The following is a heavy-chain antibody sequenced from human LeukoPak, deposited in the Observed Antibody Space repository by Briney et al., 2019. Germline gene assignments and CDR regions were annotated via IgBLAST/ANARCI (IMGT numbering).Heavy chain of an antibody. Sequence: GGSLRLSCAASEFTFSNYAMTWVRQAPGKGLEWVSAISGSGGGTDYADSVKGRFTISRDNSKDTLYLQMNSLRVEDTAVYYCAKDATTSHYGSGSYGFDYWGQGTLVTVSS. CDR3: AKDATTSHYGSGSYGFDY. V-gene: IGHV3-23*01. CDR1: EFTFSNYA. D-gene: IGHD3-10*01. CDR2: ISGSGGGT. J-gene: IGHJ4*02.